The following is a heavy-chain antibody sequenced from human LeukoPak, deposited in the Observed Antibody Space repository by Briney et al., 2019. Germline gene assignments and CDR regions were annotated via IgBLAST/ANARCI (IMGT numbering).Heavy chain of an antibody. CDR3: ARDPGSVATNVAFDI. J-gene: IGHJ3*02. D-gene: IGHD5-12*01. CDR1: GGSISTSSNY. CDR2: IYYSGST. V-gene: IGHV4-39*07. Sequence: SETLSLTCTVSGGSISTSSNYWGWIRQPPGKGLEWIGSIYYSGSTYYSPSLKSRVTISLDTSKNQFSLKLTSVTAADTAVYFCARDPGSVATNVAFDIWGQGTMVTVSS.